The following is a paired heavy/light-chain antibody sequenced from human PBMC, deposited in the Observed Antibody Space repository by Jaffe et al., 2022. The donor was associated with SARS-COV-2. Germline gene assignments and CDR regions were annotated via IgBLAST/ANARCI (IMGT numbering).Heavy chain of an antibody. CDR1: GFTFSGSA. CDR3: TSLVVVPAAGGVWFDP. CDR2: IRSKANSYAT. V-gene: IGHV3-73*02. Sequence: EVQLVESGGGLVQPGGSLKLSCAASGFTFSGSAMHWVRQASGKGLEWVGRIRSKANSYATAYAASVKGRFTISRDDSKNTAYLQMNSLKTEDTAVYYCTSLVVVPAAGGVWFDPWGQGTLVTVSS. D-gene: IGHD2-2*01. J-gene: IGHJ5*02.
Light chain of an antibody. V-gene: IGLV2-23*02. J-gene: IGLJ1*01. CDR3: CSYAGSSSYV. CDR1: SSDVGSYNL. Sequence: QSALTQPASVSGSPGQSITISCTGTSSDVGSYNLVSWYQQHPGKAPKLMIYEVSKRPSGVSNRFSGSKSGNTASLTISGLQAEDEADYYCCSYAGSSSYVFGTGTKVTVL. CDR2: EVS.